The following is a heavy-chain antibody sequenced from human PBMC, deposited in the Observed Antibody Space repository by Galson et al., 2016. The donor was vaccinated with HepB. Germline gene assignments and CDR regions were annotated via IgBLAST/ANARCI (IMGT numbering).Heavy chain of an antibody. J-gene: IGHJ4*02. V-gene: IGHV4-4*07. CDR3: ARESDLTIFGLFDY. CDR2: IYTSGST. Sequence: SETLSLTCTVSGGSLSNNSWGWIRQPAGKGLEWIGRIYTSGSTNYNPSLKSRVTMSVDTSKNQFSLKLRSVTAAETAVYYCARESDLTIFGLFDYWGQGTLVTVSS. D-gene: IGHD3-3*01. CDR1: GGSLSNNS.